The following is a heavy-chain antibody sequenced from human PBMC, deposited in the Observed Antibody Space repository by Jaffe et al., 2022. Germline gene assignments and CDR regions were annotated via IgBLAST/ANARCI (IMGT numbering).Heavy chain of an antibody. CDR3: ARGGYFDNSGYYDSSGYYHTGDY. CDR2: IDTDGNTT. D-gene: IGHD3-22*01. V-gene: IGHV3-74*01. Sequence: EVQLVESGGGLVQPGGSQRLSCAASGFTFSSYWMHWVRQAPGKGLVWVSRIDTDGNTTTYADSVKGRFTVSRDNAKNTLFLQMNSLRAEDTAVYYCARGGYFDNSGYYDSSGYYHTGDYWGQGTLVTVSS. J-gene: IGHJ4*02. CDR1: GFTFSSYW.